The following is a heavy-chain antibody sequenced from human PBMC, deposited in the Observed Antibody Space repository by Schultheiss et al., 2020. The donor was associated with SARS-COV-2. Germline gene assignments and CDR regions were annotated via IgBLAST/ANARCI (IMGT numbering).Heavy chain of an antibody. CDR1: GYTLTELS. V-gene: IGHV1-24*01. D-gene: IGHD6-6*01. CDR3: ATENRIAARQNTVSYYYYGMDV. J-gene: IGHJ6*02. Sequence: ASVKVSCKVSGYTLTELSMHWVRQAPGKGLEWMGGFDPEDGETIYAQKFQGRVTMTEDTSTDTAYMELSSLRSEDTAVYYCATENRIAARQNTVSYYYYGMDVWGQGTTVTVSS. CDR2: FDPEDGET.